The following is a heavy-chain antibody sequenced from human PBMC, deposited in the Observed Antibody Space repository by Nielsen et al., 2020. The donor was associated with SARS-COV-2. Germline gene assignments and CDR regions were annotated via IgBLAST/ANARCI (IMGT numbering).Heavy chain of an antibody. CDR2: IYNSGST. Sequence: SETLSLTRTVSGGSITSGDYFWSWIRQPPGKGLEWIGYIYNSGSTSYNPSLKSRLTISVDTSKNQFSLKLSSVTAADTAVYYCVRVELLLEGVHWFDPWGQGTLVTVSS. CDR1: GGSITSGDYF. CDR3: VRVELLLEGVHWFDP. D-gene: IGHD1-26*01. J-gene: IGHJ5*02. V-gene: IGHV4-30-4*01.